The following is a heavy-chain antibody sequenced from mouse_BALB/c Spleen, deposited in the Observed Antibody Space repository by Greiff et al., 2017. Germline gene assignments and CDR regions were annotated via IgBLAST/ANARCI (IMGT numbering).Heavy chain of an antibody. V-gene: IGHV1S137*01. D-gene: IGHD2-1*01. CDR3: AGGNSGYLDY. CDR2: ISTYYGDA. CDR1: GYTFTDYA. J-gene: IGHJ2*01. Sequence: QVQLQQSGAELVRPGVSVKISCKGSGYTFTDYAMHWVKQSHAKSLEWIGVISTYYGDASYNQKFKGKATMTVDKSSSTAYMELARLTSEDSAIYYCAGGNSGYLDYGGQGTTLTVSS.